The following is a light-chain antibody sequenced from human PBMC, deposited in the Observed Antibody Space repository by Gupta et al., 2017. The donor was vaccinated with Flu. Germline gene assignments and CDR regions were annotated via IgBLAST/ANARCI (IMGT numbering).Light chain of an antibody. CDR2: NAS. Sequence: EIVLTQSPATLSLSAGERATLSCRASQSVSSFLAWYQQKPGKAPRLLIYNASNLATGIPARFSGSGSGTEFTLTIRSLQPEDFAIYYCQQHNSYPQGTFGPGTKVDIK. CDR1: QSVSSF. CDR3: QQHNSYPQGT. J-gene: IGKJ3*01. V-gene: IGKV3-11*01.